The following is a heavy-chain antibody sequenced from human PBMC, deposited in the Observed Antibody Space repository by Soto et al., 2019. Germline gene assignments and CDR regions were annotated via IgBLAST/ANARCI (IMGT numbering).Heavy chain of an antibody. D-gene: IGHD2-2*01. CDR2: TDYSGST. V-gene: IGHV4-30-4*01. CDR3: AKAGGRYCSSTSWSFCYY. CDR1: AGSVSGCDYY. Sequence: QVQLQESGPGLVEPAQTLSLTSTVAAGSVSGCDYYWIWIRKPPGQGLQWIGYTDYSGSTYYNRSLKRRVNISVETSHLQSTLKLSPVQAADTAVYYCAKAGGRYCSSTSWSFCYYWGQGTLVTVSS. J-gene: IGHJ4*02.